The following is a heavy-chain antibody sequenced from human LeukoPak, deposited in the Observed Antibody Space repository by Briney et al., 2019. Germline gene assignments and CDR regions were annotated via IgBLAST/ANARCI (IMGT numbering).Heavy chain of an antibody. V-gene: IGHV4-59*08. D-gene: IGHD5-12*01. Sequence: SETLSLTCTVSGGSISSYYWSWIRQPPGKALEWFGYISYRGSTKYNPSLKSRVTISVDTSKNQFSLKLSSVTAADTAVYYCARLRDDIVAYIDYWGQGTLVTVSS. CDR3: ARLRDDIVAYIDY. J-gene: IGHJ4*02. CDR1: GGSISSYY. CDR2: ISYRGST.